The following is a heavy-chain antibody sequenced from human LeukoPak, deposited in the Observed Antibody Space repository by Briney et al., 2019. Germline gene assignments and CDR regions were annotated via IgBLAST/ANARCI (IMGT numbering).Heavy chain of an antibody. Sequence: PGTSLRLSCAASGFIFSAFGIHWVRQAPGKGLEWVALISYDGNNKYYADSVKGRFTISRDNAKNSLYLQMNSLRAEDTALYYCAKAYGSYYYYGMDVWGQGTTVTVSS. CDR2: ISYDGNNK. CDR3: AKAYGSYYYYGMDV. D-gene: IGHD3-10*01. CDR1: GFIFSAFG. V-gene: IGHV3-30*18. J-gene: IGHJ6*02.